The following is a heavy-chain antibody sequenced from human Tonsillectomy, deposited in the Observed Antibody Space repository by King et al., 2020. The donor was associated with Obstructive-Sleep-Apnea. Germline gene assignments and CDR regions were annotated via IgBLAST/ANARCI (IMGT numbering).Heavy chain of an antibody. CDR2: IYYSGST. Sequence: QLQESGPGLVKPSETLSLTCTVSGGSISSSSYYWGWIRQPPGKGLEWIGSIYYSGSTYYNPSLKSRVTISVDTSKNQFSLKLSSVTAADTAVYYCAGDGWGYDILTGYYDLYYFDYWGQGTLVTVSS. CDR1: GGSISSSSYY. CDR3: AGDGWGYDILTGYYDLYYFDY. J-gene: IGHJ4*02. V-gene: IGHV4-39*07. D-gene: IGHD3-9*01.